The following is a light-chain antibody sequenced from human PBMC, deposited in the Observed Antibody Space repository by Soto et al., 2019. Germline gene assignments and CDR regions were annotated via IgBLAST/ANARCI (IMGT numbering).Light chain of an antibody. J-gene: IGKJ1*01. CDR3: QHYINWPPET. CDR2: DAS. Sequence: RATLSCRASQTVKSKLAWYQQKRGQDPKLLIYDASTRATGVPARFSGSGSGTEFTLTISGLPSEDFAVYYCQHYINWPPETFGQGTKVDIK. CDR1: QTVKSK. V-gene: IGKV3-15*01.